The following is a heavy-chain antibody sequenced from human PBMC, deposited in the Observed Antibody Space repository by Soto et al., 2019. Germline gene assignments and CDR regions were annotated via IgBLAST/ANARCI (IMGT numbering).Heavy chain of an antibody. CDR1: GYTFTSYD. V-gene: IGHV1-8*01. D-gene: IGHD3-3*01. Sequence: ASVKVSCKASGYTFTSYDINWVRQATGQGLEWMGWMNPNSGNTGYAQKFQGRVTMTRNTSISTAYMELSSLRSEDTAVYYCARAGLFRPVLRFLEWKSHYYYSGMDVWGQGTTVTVSS. CDR3: ARAGLFRPVLRFLEWKSHYYYSGMDV. CDR2: MNPNSGNT. J-gene: IGHJ6*02.